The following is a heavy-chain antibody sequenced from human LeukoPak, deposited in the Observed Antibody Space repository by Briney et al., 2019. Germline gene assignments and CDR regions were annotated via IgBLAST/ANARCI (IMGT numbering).Heavy chain of an antibody. V-gene: IGHV1-69*04. J-gene: IGHJ4*02. CDR1: GGTFSSYA. Sequence: SVKVSCTASGGTFSSYAISWVRQAPGRGLEWMGRIIPILGIANYAQKFQGRVTITADKSTSTAYMELSSLRSEDTAVYYCATEYYDFWSGYYHLRYFDYWGQGTLVTVSS. D-gene: IGHD3-3*01. CDR3: ATEYYDFWSGYYHLRYFDY. CDR2: IIPILGIA.